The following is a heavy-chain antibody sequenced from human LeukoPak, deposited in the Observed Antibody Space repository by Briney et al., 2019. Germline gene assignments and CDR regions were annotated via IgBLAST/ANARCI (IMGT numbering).Heavy chain of an antibody. CDR2: INPNSGGT. CDR1: GYTFTGYY. Sequence: ASVKVSCKASGYTFTGYYMHWVRQAPGQGLEWMGWINPNSGGTNYAQKFQGRVTMTRDTSISTAYMELSRLRSDDTAVYYCAGHRAASDFWSPGAYYMDVWGKGTTVTVSS. V-gene: IGHV1-2*02. J-gene: IGHJ6*03. CDR3: AGHRAASDFWSPGAYYMDV. D-gene: IGHD3-3*01.